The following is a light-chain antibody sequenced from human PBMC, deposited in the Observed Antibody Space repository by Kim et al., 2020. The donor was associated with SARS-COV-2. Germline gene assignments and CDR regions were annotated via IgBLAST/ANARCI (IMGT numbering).Light chain of an antibody. J-gene: IGKJ4*01. CDR3: QQLKSYPLS. V-gene: IGKV1-9*01. Sequence: VGDIVPITCRASQDINSYLAWYQQKSGTAPKLLIYAASTLQGGVPSRFSGSGSGTEFTLTISSLQPEDFATYHCQQLKSYPLSFGGGTKVDIK. CDR2: AAS. CDR1: QDINSY.